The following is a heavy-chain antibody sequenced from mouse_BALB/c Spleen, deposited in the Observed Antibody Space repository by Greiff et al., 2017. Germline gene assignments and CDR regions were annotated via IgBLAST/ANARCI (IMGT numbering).Heavy chain of an antibody. J-gene: IGHJ3*01. V-gene: IGHV1S81*02. CDR1: GYTFTSYY. Sequence: QVQLQQSGAELVKPGASVKLSCKASGYTFTSYYMYWVKQRPGQGLEWIGEINPSNGGTNFNEKFKSKATLTVDKSSSTAYMQLSSLTSEDSAVYYCTRASTMITRAFAYWGQGTLVTVSA. CDR3: TRASTMITRAFAY. D-gene: IGHD2-4*01. CDR2: INPSNGGT.